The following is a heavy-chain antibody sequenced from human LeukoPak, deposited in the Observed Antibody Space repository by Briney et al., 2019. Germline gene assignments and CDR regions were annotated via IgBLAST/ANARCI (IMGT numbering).Heavy chain of an antibody. J-gene: IGHJ3*02. V-gene: IGHV3-23*01. CDR3: AKDSGFAYSSSWYRVDAFDI. Sequence: GGSLRLSCAASGFTFSTYAMTWVRQAPGKGLDWVSAISVSGGRTYYADSVKGRFTISRDNSKKTLHLKMNSLRADDTAVYYCAKDSGFAYSSSWYRVDAFDIWGQGTMVTVSS. CDR1: GFTFSTYA. D-gene: IGHD6-13*01. CDR2: ISVSGGRT.